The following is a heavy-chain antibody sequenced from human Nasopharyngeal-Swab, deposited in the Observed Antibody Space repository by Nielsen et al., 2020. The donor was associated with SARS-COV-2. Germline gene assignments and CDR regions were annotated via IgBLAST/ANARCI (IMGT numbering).Heavy chain of an antibody. Sequence: TLSLTCTVSGGSISSGGYYWSWICQHQGKGLEWIGYIYYSGSTYYNPSLKSRVTISVDTSKNQFSLKLSSVTAADTAVYYCARAPSVYYYGMDVWGQGTTVTVSS. CDR3: ARAPSVYYYGMDV. CDR2: IYYSGST. CDR1: GGSISSGGYY. V-gene: IGHV4-31*03. J-gene: IGHJ6*02.